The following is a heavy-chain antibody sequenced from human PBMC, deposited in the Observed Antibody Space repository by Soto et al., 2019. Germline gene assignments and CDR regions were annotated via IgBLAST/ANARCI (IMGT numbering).Heavy chain of an antibody. J-gene: IGHJ4*02. CDR3: ARGHDFSFDY. V-gene: IGHV3-7*01. CDR2: IKQDGSEK. D-gene: IGHD1-1*01. Sequence: GGSLRLSCAASGFTFSNYWMSWVRQAPGKGLEWVANIKQDGSEKYYVHSVRGRFTASRDNXQSSQYLHMNTLRAEDTAVYYCARGHDFSFDYWGQGVLVTVSS. CDR1: GFTFSNYW.